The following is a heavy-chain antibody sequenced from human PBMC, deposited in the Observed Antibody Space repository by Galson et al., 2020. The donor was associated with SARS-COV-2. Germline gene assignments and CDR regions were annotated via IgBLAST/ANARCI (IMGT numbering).Heavy chain of an antibody. J-gene: IGHJ6*02. Sequence: GGSLRLSCAASGFTFSSYSMNWVRQAPGKGLEWISYISSGSNSIYYADSVKGRFTISRDNAKNSLFLQMNSLGAEDTAVYYCARVMSAITGSDAYFHFYYGMDVWGQGTTVTVSS. CDR3: ARVMSAITGSDAYFHFYYGMDV. V-gene: IGHV3-48*04. D-gene: IGHD1-20*01. CDR1: GFTFSSYS. CDR2: ISSGSNSI.